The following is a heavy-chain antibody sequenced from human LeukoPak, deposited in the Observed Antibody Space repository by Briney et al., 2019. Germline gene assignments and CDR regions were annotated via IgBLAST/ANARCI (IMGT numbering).Heavy chain of an antibody. Sequence: PGRSLRLSCAASGFTFSSYGVHWVRQAPGKGLEWVAFISHDVNNKYYADSVKGRFTISRDNSKSALYLQMDSLRAEDTAVYYCAKVPVSFYGGSYYFDYWGQGTLVTVSS. CDR1: GFTFSSYG. J-gene: IGHJ4*02. CDR3: AKVPVSFYGGSYYFDY. V-gene: IGHV3-30*18. D-gene: IGHD3-16*01. CDR2: ISHDVNNK.